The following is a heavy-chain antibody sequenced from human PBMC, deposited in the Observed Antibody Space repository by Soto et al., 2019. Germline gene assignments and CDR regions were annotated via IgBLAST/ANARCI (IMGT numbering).Heavy chain of an antibody. J-gene: IGHJ4*02. Sequence: QVQLVQSGAEVKKPGSSVKVSCKASGGTFSSYAISWVRQAPGQGLEWMGGIIPIFGTANNTQKFQGRVTNTADESTSTAYMELSSLRSEDTAVYYCARDNFHYYDSSGYYYFDYWGQGTLVTVSS. V-gene: IGHV1-69*01. D-gene: IGHD3-22*01. CDR2: IIPIFGTA. CDR1: GGTFSSYA. CDR3: ARDNFHYYDSSGYYYFDY.